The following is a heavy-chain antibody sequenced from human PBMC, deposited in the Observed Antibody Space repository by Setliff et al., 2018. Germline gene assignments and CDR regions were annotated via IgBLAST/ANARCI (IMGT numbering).Heavy chain of an antibody. Sequence: GGSLRLSCTASGLSYINGWVSWVRQAPGKGLEWVSYISSSGSAIYYVDSVKGRFTISRDNAKNSLYLQMNSLRAEDTAVYYCVKDVVGYSSTWPKRDYFDYWGQGTLVTVSS. D-gene: IGHD6-13*01. J-gene: IGHJ4*02. CDR1: GLSYINGW. CDR2: ISSSGSAI. CDR3: VKDVVGYSSTWPKRDYFDY. V-gene: IGHV3-48*03.